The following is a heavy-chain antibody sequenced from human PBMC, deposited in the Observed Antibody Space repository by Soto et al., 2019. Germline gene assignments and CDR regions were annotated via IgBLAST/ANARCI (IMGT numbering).Heavy chain of an antibody. Sequence: PGGSLRLSCAASGFTFSSYAMHWVRQAPGKGLEWVAVISYDGSNKYYADSVKGRFTISRDNSKNTLYLQMNSLRAEDTAVYYCARGAGSNFYYGMDVWGQGTTVTVSS. CDR2: ISYDGSNK. J-gene: IGHJ6*02. CDR1: GFTFSSYA. V-gene: IGHV3-30-3*01. D-gene: IGHD4-4*01. CDR3: ARGAGSNFYYGMDV.